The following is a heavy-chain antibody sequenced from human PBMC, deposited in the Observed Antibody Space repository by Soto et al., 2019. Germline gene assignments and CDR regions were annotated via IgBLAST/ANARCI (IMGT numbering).Heavy chain of an antibody. CDR2: IYDSGST. J-gene: IGHJ5*02. CDR1: GASISRGGYY. CDR3: ARAPGYSYGYSWFDP. Sequence: SETLSLTCTVSGASISRGGYYWSWIRQHPGKGLEWIGYIYDSGSTFYNPSLNSRVTISVDTSKNQFSLKLSSVTAADTAVYYCARAPGYSYGYSWFDPWGQGTLVTVSS. V-gene: IGHV4-31*03. D-gene: IGHD5-18*01.